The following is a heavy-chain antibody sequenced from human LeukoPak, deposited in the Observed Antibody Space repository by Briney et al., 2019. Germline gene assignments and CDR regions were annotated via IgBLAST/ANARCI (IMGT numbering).Heavy chain of an antibody. V-gene: IGHV4-34*01. CDR3: ARIPGIVVVPAAMGIDAFDI. D-gene: IGHD2-2*01. J-gene: IGHJ3*02. CDR1: GGSFSGYY. Sequence: SETLSLTCAVYGGSFSGYYWSWIRQPPGKGLEWMGEINHSGSTNYNPSLKSRVTMSVDTSKNQFSLKLSSVTAADTAVYYCARIPGIVVVPAAMGIDAFDIWGQGTMVTVPS. CDR2: INHSGST.